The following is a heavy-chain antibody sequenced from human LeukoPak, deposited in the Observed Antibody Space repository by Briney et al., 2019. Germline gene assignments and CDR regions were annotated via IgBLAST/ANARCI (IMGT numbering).Heavy chain of an antibody. Sequence: GESLKISCKGSGHSFTSYWIGWVRQMPGKGLEWMGIIYPGDSDTRYSPSFQGQVTISADKSISTAYLQWSSLKASDTAMYYCARSYLGYCSSTSCLNWFDPWGQGTLVTVSS. D-gene: IGHD2-2*01. J-gene: IGHJ5*02. CDR2: IYPGDSDT. CDR1: GHSFTSYW. V-gene: IGHV5-51*01. CDR3: ARSYLGYCSSTSCLNWFDP.